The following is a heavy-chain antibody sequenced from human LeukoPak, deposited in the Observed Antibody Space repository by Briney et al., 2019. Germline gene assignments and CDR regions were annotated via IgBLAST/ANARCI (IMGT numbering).Heavy chain of an antibody. CDR1: GGTFSSYA. CDR3: AREGIRGGWYYDSSGPYYFDY. J-gene: IGHJ4*02. V-gene: IGHV1-69*04. D-gene: IGHD3-22*01. Sequence: ASVKVSCKASGGTFSSYAISWVRQAPGQGLEWMGRIIPILGIANYAQKFQGRVTITADKSTSTVYMELSSLRSEDTAVYYCAREGIRGGWYYDSSGPYYFDYWGQGTLVTVSS. CDR2: IIPILGIA.